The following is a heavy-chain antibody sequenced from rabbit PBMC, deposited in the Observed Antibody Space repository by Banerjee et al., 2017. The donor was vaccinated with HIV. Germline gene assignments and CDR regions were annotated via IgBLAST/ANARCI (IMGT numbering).Heavy chain of an antibody. V-gene: IGHV1S40*01. D-gene: IGHD4-1*01. CDR3: ARDTSAWGTDGFNL. Sequence: QSLEESGGDLVKPGASLTLSCTASGFDLSSYYYMCWVRQAPGKGLEWIGCIWTSIGTTYYASWVNGRFTISKTSSTTVTLQMTSLTAADTATYFCARDTSAWGTDGFNLWGQGTLVTVS. CDR2: IWTSIGTT. CDR1: GFDLSSYYY. J-gene: IGHJ4*01.